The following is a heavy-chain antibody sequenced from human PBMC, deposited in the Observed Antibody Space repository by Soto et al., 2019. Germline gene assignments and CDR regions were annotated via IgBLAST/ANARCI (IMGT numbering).Heavy chain of an antibody. V-gene: IGHV4-59*01. Sequence: SETLSLTCTVSGGSISNYSWNWIRQPPGQGLEWLGGISYSGGTNDNPPLRSRVTISVDTSNNQVALRLSSVTAADTAVYFCAGSMSRGIIFDYWGQGSQATVSS. CDR2: ISYSGGT. CDR3: AGSMSRGIIFDY. J-gene: IGHJ4*02. D-gene: IGHD3-10*01. CDR1: GGSISNYS.